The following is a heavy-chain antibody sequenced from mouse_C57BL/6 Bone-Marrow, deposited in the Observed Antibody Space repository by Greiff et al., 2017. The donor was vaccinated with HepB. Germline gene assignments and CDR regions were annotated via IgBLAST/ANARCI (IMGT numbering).Heavy chain of an antibody. Sequence: EVQRVESGAELVRPGASVKLSCTASGFNIKDDYMHWVKQRPEQGLEWIGWIDPENGDTEYASKFQGTATITADTSSNTAYLQLSSLTSEDTAVYYCTTDDYEGFAYWGQGTLVTVSA. CDR3: TTDDYEGFAY. V-gene: IGHV14-4*01. J-gene: IGHJ3*01. D-gene: IGHD2-4*01. CDR1: GFNIKDDY. CDR2: IDPENGDT.